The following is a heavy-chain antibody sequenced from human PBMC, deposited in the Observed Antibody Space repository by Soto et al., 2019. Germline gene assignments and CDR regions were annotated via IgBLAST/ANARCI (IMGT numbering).Heavy chain of an antibody. V-gene: IGHV1-69*02. Sequence: QVQLVQSGAEVKKPGASVKVSCKASGGTFSSYTISWVRQAPGQGLEWMGRIIPILGIANYAQKFQGRVTITADKSTSTAYMELSSLRSEDTAVYYCARVGVDIVATVVVNYYYYYYMDVWGKVTTVTVSS. D-gene: IGHD5-12*01. CDR1: GGTFSSYT. CDR2: IIPILGIA. CDR3: ARVGVDIVATVVVNYYYYYYMDV. J-gene: IGHJ6*03.